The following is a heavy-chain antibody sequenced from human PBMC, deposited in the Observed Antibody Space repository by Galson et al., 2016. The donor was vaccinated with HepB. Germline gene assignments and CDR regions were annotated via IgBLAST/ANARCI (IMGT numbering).Heavy chain of an antibody. CDR3: AKVDRWRYDAFDI. V-gene: IGHV3-9*01. Sequence: SLRLSCAASGFTFSNYAMRWVRQTPGKGLEWVSGISWNSGSIGYADSVKGRFIISRDNAKNSLYLQMNSLRSEDTALYYCAKVDRWRYDAFDIWGQGTMVTVSS. D-gene: IGHD3/OR15-3a*01. J-gene: IGHJ3*02. CDR2: ISWNSGSI. CDR1: GFTFSNYA.